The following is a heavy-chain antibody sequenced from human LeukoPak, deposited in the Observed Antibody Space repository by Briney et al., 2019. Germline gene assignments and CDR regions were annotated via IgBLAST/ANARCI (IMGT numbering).Heavy chain of an antibody. CDR1: GYSSGYY. D-gene: IGHD3-16*01. J-gene: IGHJ4*02. Sequence: ASVKVPCKASGYSSGYYMHWVRQAPGQGLEWMGWINPNSGGIRSAQKFQGTITMTRDTSISTAYMELSRLRSDDTAVYYCARVRYRLAETYIDYWGQGTLVTVSS. V-gene: IGHV1-2*02. CDR3: ARVRYRLAETYIDY. CDR2: INPNSGGI.